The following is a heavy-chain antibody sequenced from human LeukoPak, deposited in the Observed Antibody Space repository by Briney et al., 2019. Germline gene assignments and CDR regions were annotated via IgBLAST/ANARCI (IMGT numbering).Heavy chain of an antibody. Sequence: PGGSLRLSCAASGFTFSTFAMIWVRQPPGKGLEWVSAISGSGGSTYYADSVKGRFTISRDNSKDTLYLQMNSLRAEDTALYYCAKGVSGYYFADDAFDIWGQGTMVTVSS. J-gene: IGHJ3*02. CDR1: GFTFSTFA. CDR2: ISGSGGST. V-gene: IGHV3-23*01. D-gene: IGHD3-22*01. CDR3: AKGVSGYYFADDAFDI.